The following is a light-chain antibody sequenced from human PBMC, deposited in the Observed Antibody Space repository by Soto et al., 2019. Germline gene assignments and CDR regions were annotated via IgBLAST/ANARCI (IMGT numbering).Light chain of an antibody. J-gene: IGKJ5*01. CDR2: SAS. CDR3: QQAKSFPVT. Sequence: QFTPSPCSLSASLGDRVPVPCQASRGISSYLAWYQQKPGKAPKLLVYSASTLQSGVPSRFSGSGSGTDFTLTINSLQPEDFATYYCQQAKSFPVTFGQGTRLEIK. CDR1: RGISSY. V-gene: IGKV1-9*01.